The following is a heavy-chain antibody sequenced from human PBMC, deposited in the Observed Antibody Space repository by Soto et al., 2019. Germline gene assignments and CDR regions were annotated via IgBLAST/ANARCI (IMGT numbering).Heavy chain of an antibody. CDR3: ARDPPSYYYYYGMDV. Sequence: ASVKVSCKASGYTFTSYAMHWVRRAPGQRLEWMGWINAGNGNTKYSQKFQGRVTITRDTSASTAYMELSSLRSEDTAVYYCARDPPSYYYYYGMDVWGQGTTVTVS. V-gene: IGHV1-3*01. D-gene: IGHD3-16*01. CDR1: GYTFTSYA. CDR2: INAGNGNT. J-gene: IGHJ6*02.